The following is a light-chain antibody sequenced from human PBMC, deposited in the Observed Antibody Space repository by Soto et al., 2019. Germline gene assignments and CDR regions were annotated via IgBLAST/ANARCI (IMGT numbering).Light chain of an antibody. CDR2: IDSDGSH. Sequence: QPVLTQSPSASASLGASVKLTCTLSSGHSSYAITWHQQQPEKGPRFLMKIDSDGSHDKGDGIPDRFSGSSSGAERYLTISSLQSEDEADYYCQTWGTGFLVFGGGTQLTVL. CDR1: SGHSSYA. V-gene: IGLV4-69*01. CDR3: QTWGTGFLV. J-gene: IGLJ2*01.